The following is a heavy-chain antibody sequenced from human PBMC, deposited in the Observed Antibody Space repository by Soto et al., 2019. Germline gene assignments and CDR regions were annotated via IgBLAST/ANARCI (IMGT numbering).Heavy chain of an antibody. Sequence: QITLKESGPTLVKPTQNLTLTCTLSGFSLTSSGVGVGWIRQPPGKALEWLALIYWNEDTHYSPSLKSRLTITKDTSNNQVVLTMTIMDPVDTATYFCARRPRYSSGYFDYWGQGTLVTFAS. CDR1: GFSLTSSGVG. D-gene: IGHD6-19*01. J-gene: IGHJ4*02. CDR3: ARRPRYSSGYFDY. CDR2: IYWNEDT. V-gene: IGHV2-5*01.